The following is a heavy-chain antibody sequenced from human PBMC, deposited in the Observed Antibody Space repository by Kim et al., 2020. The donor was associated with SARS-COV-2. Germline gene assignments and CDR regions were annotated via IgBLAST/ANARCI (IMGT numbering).Heavy chain of an antibody. CDR3: ARGGSSIAVAGEYYYYYGMDV. Sequence: SQTLSLTCAISGDSVSSNSAAWNWIRQSPSRGLEWLGRTYYRSKWYNDYAVSVKSRITINPDTSKNQFSLQLNSVTPEDTAVYYCARGGSSIAVAGEYYYYYGMDVWGQGTTVTVSS. D-gene: IGHD6-19*01. CDR2: TYYRSKWYN. J-gene: IGHJ6*02. V-gene: IGHV6-1*01. CDR1: GDSVSSNSAA.